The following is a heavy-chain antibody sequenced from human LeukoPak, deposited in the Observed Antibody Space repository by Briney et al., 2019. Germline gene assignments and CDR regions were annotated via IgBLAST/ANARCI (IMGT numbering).Heavy chain of an antibody. CDR3: ARGAHYYDSSGRAFDI. V-gene: IGHV3-48*04. Sequence: GGSLRLSCAASGFTFSSYGMSWVRQAPGKGLEWVSYISSSGSTIYYADSVKGRFTISRDNAKNSLYLQMNSLRAEDTAVYYCARGAHYYDSSGRAFDIWGQGTMVTVSS. D-gene: IGHD3-22*01. J-gene: IGHJ3*02. CDR2: ISSSGSTI. CDR1: GFTFSSYG.